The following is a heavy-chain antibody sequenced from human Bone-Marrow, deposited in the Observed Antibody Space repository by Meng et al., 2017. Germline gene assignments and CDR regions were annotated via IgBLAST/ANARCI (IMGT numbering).Heavy chain of an antibody. Sequence: QVQLVQCGAEVKKPGASVNVSCKASVYTFTSYYMHWVRQAPGQGLEWMGIINPSGGSTSYAQKFQGRVTMTRDTSTSTVYMELSSLRSEDTAVYYCARDQPLDTAMVNLDYWGQGTLVTVSS. CDR3: ARDQPLDTAMVNLDY. CDR2: INPSGGST. V-gene: IGHV1-46*01. CDR1: VYTFTSYY. D-gene: IGHD5-18*01. J-gene: IGHJ4*02.